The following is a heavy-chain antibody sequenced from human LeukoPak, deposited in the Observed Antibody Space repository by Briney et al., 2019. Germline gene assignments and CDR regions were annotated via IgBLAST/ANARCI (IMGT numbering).Heavy chain of an antibody. CDR1: GYTFTSYG. V-gene: IGHV1-18*01. CDR3: ARDRYSYGLHELHY. D-gene: IGHD5-18*01. CDR2: ISAYNGNT. J-gene: IGHJ4*02. Sequence: ASVKVSCKASGYTFTSYGISWVRQAPEQGLEWMGWISAYNGNTNYAQKLQGRVTMTTDTSTSTAYMELRSLRSDDTAVYYCARDRYSYGLHELHYWGQGTLVTVSS.